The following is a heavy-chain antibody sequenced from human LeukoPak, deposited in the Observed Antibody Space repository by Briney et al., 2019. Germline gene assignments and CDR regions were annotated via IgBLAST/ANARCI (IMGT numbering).Heavy chain of an antibody. J-gene: IGHJ4*02. CDR2: INSDGSWT. V-gene: IGHV3-74*01. Sequence: GGSLRLSCAASGNYWMHWVRQVPGKGLVWVSHINSDGSWTGYADSVKGRFTISKDNAKNTVYLQMNSLRAEDTAVYYCVSFYETYWGRGTLVTVSS. CDR1: GNYW. CDR3: VSFYETY. D-gene: IGHD2/OR15-2a*01.